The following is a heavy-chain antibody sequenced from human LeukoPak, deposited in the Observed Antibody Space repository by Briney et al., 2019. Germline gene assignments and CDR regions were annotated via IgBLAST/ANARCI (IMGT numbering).Heavy chain of an antibody. CDR1: GYTFTGYY. D-gene: IGHD3-3*01. Sequence: ASVKVSCKASGYTFTGYYMHWVRQAPGQGLEWMGWINPGRGGPMYAQKYQGRVTMTWDTSISTTYMELRGLRSDDTAVYYCARGGNSVFGVADYWGQGTLVTVSS. CDR3: ARGGNSVFGVADY. CDR2: INPGRGGP. J-gene: IGHJ4*02. V-gene: IGHV1-2*02.